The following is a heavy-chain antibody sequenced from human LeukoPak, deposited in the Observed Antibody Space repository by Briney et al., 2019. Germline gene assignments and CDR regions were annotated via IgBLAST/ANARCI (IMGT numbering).Heavy chain of an antibody. Sequence: ASLKVSCKASGYTFHNYGISWVRQAPGQGLEWMGWISPYSGNTDYTERLQGRVTMTTDTSTTTAFMELRSLRSDDTAVYYCARTSGVSAAGSPYYFDYWGQGTLVTVSS. CDR2: ISPYSGNT. CDR1: GYTFHNYG. D-gene: IGHD6-13*01. J-gene: IGHJ4*02. CDR3: ARTSGVSAAGSPYYFDY. V-gene: IGHV1-18*01.